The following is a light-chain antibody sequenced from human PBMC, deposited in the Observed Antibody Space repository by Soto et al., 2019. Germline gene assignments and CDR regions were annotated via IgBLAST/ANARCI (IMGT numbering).Light chain of an antibody. Sequence: EIVLTQSPGTLSLSPGERATLSCRASQSVSNNYLAWYQQKPGQAPRLLIYGASNRATGIPDRFSGSGSGTDFTLTINSPQSEDFAVYYCQRYNNWPLTFGGGTKVDIK. CDR1: QSVSNN. CDR2: GAS. CDR3: QRYNNWPLT. J-gene: IGKJ4*01. V-gene: IGKV3D-15*01.